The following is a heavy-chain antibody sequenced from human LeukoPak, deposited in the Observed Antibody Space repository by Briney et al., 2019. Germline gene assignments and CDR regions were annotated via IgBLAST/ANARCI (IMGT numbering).Heavy chain of an antibody. V-gene: IGHV3-66*02. J-gene: IGHJ4*02. CDR2: IYNIGTT. CDR1: GFTVSSYH. D-gene: IGHD6-13*01. Sequence: HPGGSLRLSCAASGFTVSSYHMSWVRQAPGKGLEWVSVIYNIGTTFYAESVKGRFTISRDNSKNMLYRQMNSLRAEDTAVYYCARLIAAPGDYWGQGTLVTVSS. CDR3: ARLIAAPGDY.